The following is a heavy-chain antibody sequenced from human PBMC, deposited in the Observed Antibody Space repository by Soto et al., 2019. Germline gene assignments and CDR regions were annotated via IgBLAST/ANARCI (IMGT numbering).Heavy chain of an antibody. CDR3: VRPRPHCSATMTAVDVFGL. Sequence: SVTLSLTCSVSGDSIRNNKFHWGWIRQPPGEGLERIGSIYLRGHRYYYPSLKSRATMSVDRPKTRFTRWPTSVPAAKTAVYYCVRPRPHCSATMTAVDVFGLWGHGTLGTV. J-gene: IGHJ3*01. D-gene: IGHD2-21*02. CDR1: GDSIRNNKFH. CDR2: IYLRGHR. V-gene: IGHV4-39*01.